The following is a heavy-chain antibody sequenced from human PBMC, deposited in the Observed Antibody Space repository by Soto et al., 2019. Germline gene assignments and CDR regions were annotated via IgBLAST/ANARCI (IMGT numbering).Heavy chain of an antibody. CDR2: IYYSGST. V-gene: IGHV4-30-4*01. Sequence: SQTLSLTSTVSAGSISSVDYNWSWIRPPPGKGLEWIGYIYYSGSTYYNPSLKSRVTISVDTSKNQFSLKLSSVTAADTAVYYCARADVVVPAAGTLDYWGQGTLVTVSS. J-gene: IGHJ4*02. CDR1: AGSISSVDYN. CDR3: ARADVVVPAAGTLDY. D-gene: IGHD2-2*01.